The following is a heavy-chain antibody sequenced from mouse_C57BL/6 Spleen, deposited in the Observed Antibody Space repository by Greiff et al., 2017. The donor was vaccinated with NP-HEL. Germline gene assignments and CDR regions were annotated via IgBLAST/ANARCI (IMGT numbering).Heavy chain of an antibody. D-gene: IGHD2-5*01. Sequence: VQLVESGPELVKPGASVKISCKASGYAFSSSWMNWVKQRPGKGLEWIGRIYPGDGDTNYNGKFKGKATLTADKSSSTAYMQLRTLTSEDSAVYFCARGGYSNYGWKDFRGQGTSVTVSS. CDR1: GYAFSSSW. J-gene: IGHJ4*01. CDR2: IYPGDGDT. V-gene: IGHV1-82*01. CDR3: ARGGYSNYGWKDF.